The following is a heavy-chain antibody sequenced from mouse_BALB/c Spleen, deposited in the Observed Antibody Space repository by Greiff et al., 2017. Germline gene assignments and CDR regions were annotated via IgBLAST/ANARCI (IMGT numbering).Heavy chain of an antibody. V-gene: IGHV2-2*02. D-gene: IGHD6-1*01. CDR2: IWSGGST. J-gene: IGHJ2*01. CDR1: GFSLTSYG. CDR3: ARNPIADFYFDY. Sequence: VKLMESGPGLVQPSQSLSITCTVSGFSLTSYGVHWVRQSPGKGLEWLGVIWSGGSTDYNAAFISRLSISKDNSKSQVFFKMNSLQANDTAIYYCARNPIADFYFDYWGQGTTLTVSS.